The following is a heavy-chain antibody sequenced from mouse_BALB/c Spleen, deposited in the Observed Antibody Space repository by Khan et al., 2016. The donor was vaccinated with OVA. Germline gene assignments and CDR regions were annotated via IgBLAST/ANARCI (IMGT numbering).Heavy chain of an antibody. D-gene: IGHD1-1*01. CDR2: INPSTGYT. CDR3: ARRGLRWDFDY. V-gene: IGHV1-7*01. J-gene: IGHJ2*01. Sequence: QVQLQQSGAELAKPGASVKMSCKASGYTFINYWILWVKQRPGQGLEWIGYINPSTGYTEYNQNFKDKATLTADKSSSTAYMQLSSLTSEDSAVCYCARRGLRWDFDYWGQGTTLTVSS. CDR1: GYTFINYW.